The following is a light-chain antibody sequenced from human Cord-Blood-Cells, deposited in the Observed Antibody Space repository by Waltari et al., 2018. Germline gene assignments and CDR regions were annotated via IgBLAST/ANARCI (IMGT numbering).Light chain of an antibody. V-gene: IGLV2-23*01. CDR1: SSDVGSYNL. Sequence: QSALTQPASVSGSPGQSITISCTGTSSDVGSYNLVSWYQQHPGKAPKLMIYEGSKRPSGVSKRFSGSKSGNTASLTISGLQAEDEADYYCCSYAGSGVVFGGGTKLTVL. CDR2: EGS. CDR3: CSYAGSGVV. J-gene: IGLJ2*01.